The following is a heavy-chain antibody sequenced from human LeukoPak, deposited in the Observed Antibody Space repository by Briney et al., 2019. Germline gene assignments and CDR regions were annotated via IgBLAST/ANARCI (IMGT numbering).Heavy chain of an antibody. Sequence: SETLSLTRAVHGVSVSGYYWCWIRQSPGKGLEWIGEIYHSGYTNYNPSLKRRVTISAATSENQLSLRLTSVTAADTAVYYCARMRCGHTDNIFYNYWGQGTLVTVSS. D-gene: IGHD2-21*01. V-gene: IGHV4-34*01. CDR1: GVSVSGYY. CDR3: ARMRCGHTDNIFYNY. CDR2: IYHSGYT. J-gene: IGHJ4*02.